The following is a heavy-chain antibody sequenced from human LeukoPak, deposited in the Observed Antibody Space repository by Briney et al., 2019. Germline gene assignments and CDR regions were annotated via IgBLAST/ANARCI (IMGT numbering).Heavy chain of an antibody. D-gene: IGHD3-16*02. J-gene: IGHJ4*02. V-gene: IGHV5-51*01. CDR2: IYPGDSDT. CDR1: AYSFTSYW. CDR3: ARLIDTSYFDY. Sequence: GESLQISCKGSAYSFTSYWIGWVRQLPGKGLEWMGIIYPGDSDTRYSPSFQGQVTISADKSISTAYLQWSSLKASDTAMYYCARLIDTSYFDYWGQGTLVTVSS.